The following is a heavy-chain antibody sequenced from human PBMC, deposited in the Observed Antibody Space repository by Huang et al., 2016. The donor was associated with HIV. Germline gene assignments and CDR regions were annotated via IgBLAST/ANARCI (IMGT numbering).Heavy chain of an antibody. CDR3: ARRFSSSSGYFDY. J-gene: IGHJ4*02. D-gene: IGHD6-6*01. CDR1: GYSFSSYW. V-gene: IGHV5-51*01. CDR2: IFPDDSDT. Sequence: VQLVQSGAEVKKPGESLKISCKGSGYSFSSYWIAWVRQMPGKGLGWMGIIFPDDSDTTYIPSFEGQVTISADKSIGTAYLQWSSLKASDTAMYYCARRFSSSSGYFDYWGQGSLVTVSS.